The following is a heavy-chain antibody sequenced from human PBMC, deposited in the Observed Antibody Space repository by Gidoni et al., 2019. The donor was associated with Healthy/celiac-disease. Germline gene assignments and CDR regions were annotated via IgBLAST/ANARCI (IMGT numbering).Heavy chain of an antibody. CDR1: GFTFSSYG. D-gene: IGHD3-22*01. CDR2: ISYDGSNK. V-gene: IGHV3-30*18. CDR3: AKEGDITMIVDRRGYFDY. Sequence: QVQLVESGGGVVQPGRSLRLSCAASGFTFSSYGMHWVRQAPGKGLEWVAVISYDGSNKYYADSVKGRFTISRDNSKNTLYLQMNSLRAEDTAVYYCAKEGDITMIVDRRGYFDYWGQGTLVTVSS. J-gene: IGHJ4*02.